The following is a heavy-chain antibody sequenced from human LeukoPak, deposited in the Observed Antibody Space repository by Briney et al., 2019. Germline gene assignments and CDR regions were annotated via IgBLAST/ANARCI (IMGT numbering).Heavy chain of an antibody. D-gene: IGHD6-19*01. J-gene: IGHJ3*02. CDR2: ISGYNGNT. Sequence: GASVKVSCKASGYTLSSYGVTWVRQAPGQGLEWVGWISGYNGNTQYAQKLQARVTITTDTSTSTAYMELRSLRSDDTAVYYCARVKAVPGTGVFDIWGQGTMVTVSS. CDR3: ARVKAVPGTGVFDI. CDR1: GYTLSSYG. V-gene: IGHV1-18*01.